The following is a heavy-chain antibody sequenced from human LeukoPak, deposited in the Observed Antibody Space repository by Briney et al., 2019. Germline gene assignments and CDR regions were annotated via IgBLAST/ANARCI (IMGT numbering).Heavy chain of an antibody. CDR2: ISGSGGST. Sequence: GGSLRLSCAASGFTFSSYNMSWVRQAPGKGLEWVSAISGSGGSTYYADSVKGRFTISRDNSKNTLYLQMNSLRAEDTAVYYCAKDPGIVGAGDAFDIWGQGTMVTVSS. D-gene: IGHD1-26*01. CDR1: GFTFSSYN. J-gene: IGHJ3*02. CDR3: AKDPGIVGAGDAFDI. V-gene: IGHV3-23*01.